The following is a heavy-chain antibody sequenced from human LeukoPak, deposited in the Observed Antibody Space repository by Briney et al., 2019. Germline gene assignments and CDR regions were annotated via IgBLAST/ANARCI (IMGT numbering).Heavy chain of an antibody. CDR2: INHSGST. CDR1: GGSFSGYY. Sequence: PSETLSLTCAVYGGSFSGYYWSWIRQPPGTGLDWIGEINHSGSTNYNPSLKSRVTISVDTSKNQFSLKLSSVTAADTAVYYCARTVKYSYGYSWFDYWGQGTLVTVSS. V-gene: IGHV4-34*01. J-gene: IGHJ4*02. CDR3: ARTVKYSYGYSWFDY. D-gene: IGHD5-18*01.